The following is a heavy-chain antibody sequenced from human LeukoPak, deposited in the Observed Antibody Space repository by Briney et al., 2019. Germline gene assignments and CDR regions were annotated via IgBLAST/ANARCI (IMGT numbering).Heavy chain of an antibody. D-gene: IGHD6-6*01. Sequence: ASVKVSCKASGYTFTGYYMHWVRQAPGQGLEWMGWINPNSGGTNYAQKFQGRVTMTRDTSISTAYMELSRLRSDDTAVYYCAISSIAARFSWFDPWGQGTLVTVSS. V-gene: IGHV1-2*02. J-gene: IGHJ5*02. CDR3: AISSIAARFSWFDP. CDR2: INPNSGGT. CDR1: GYTFTGYY.